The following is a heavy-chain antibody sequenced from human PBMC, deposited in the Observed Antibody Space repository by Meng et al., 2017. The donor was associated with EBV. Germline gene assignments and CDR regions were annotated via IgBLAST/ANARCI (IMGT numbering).Heavy chain of an antibody. D-gene: IGHD6-6*01. CDR3: AHIIAARPFDY. CDR1: GFSLSTRGVG. V-gene: IGHV2-5*02. Sequence: QITLKESGPTLVKPTQPLTRTCTFSGFSLSTRGVGVGWIRQPPGKALEWLALIYWDDDKRYSPSLKSRLTITKDTSKNQVVLTMTNMDPVDAATYHCAHIIAARPFDYWGQGTLVTVSS. CDR2: IYWDDDK. J-gene: IGHJ4*02.